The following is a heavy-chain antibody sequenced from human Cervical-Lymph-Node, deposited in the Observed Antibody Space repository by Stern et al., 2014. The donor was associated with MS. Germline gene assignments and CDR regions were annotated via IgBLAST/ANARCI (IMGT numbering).Heavy chain of an antibody. CDR2: IYYGGST. V-gene: IGHV4-61*01. CDR3: ARDGYSSTEYYLEY. CDR1: GDSISRRSYY. Sequence: QVQLQESGPGLVKPSETLSLTCTVSGDSISRRSYYWSWIRQPPGKELELIGFIYYGGSTKYNPSLNSRVTILQDSSKNQISLKLNSVTAADSAVYYCARDGYSSTEYYLEYWGQGILVTVSS. D-gene: IGHD2-2*01. J-gene: IGHJ4*02.